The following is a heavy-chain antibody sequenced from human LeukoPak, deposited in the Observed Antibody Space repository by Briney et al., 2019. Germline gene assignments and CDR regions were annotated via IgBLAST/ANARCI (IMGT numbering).Heavy chain of an antibody. CDR3: ARSRARLTVGPQQTNFDY. CDR1: GGSFSGYY. J-gene: IGHJ4*02. CDR2: INHSGST. Sequence: PSETLSLTCAVYGGSFSGYYWSWIRQPPGKGLEWIGEINHSGSTNYNPSLKSRVTISVDTSKNQFSLKLSSVTAADTAVYYCARSRARLTVGPQQTNFDYWGQGTLVTVSS. D-gene: IGHD2-15*01. V-gene: IGHV4-34*01.